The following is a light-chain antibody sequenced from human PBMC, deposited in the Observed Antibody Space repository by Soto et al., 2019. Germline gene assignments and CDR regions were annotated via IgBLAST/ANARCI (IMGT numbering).Light chain of an antibody. J-gene: IGKJ4*01. Sequence: EIVMTQSPVTLSVSPGERATLSCRASQSVSSNLAWYQQKPGQAPRLLIYGASTRAAGIPARFSGSGSGTEFTLTISSLQSEDFAVYYCQQYHNWPLTLDGGTKVEIK. CDR2: GAS. CDR1: QSVSSN. V-gene: IGKV3D-15*01. CDR3: QQYHNWPLT.